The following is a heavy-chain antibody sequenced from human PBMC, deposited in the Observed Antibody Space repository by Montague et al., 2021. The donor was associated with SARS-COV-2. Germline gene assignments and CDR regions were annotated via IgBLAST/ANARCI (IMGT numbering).Heavy chain of an antibody. CDR3: ARQDAWAYCGDECYRGWFDS. Sequence: ETLSLTCTVSFGSISTYYWSWIRQPPGKGLEWIGFIFYNGSTKYNPSLKRRVSISRDTSKNQFSLKLSSVTAADTAVYYCARQDAWAYCGDECYRGWFDSWGQGTLVTVSS. J-gene: IGHJ5*01. CDR2: IFYNGST. D-gene: IGHD2-21*01. CDR1: FGSISTYY. V-gene: IGHV4-59*01.